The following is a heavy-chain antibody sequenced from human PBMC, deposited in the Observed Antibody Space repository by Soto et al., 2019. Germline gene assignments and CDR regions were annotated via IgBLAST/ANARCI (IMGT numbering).Heavy chain of an antibody. CDR3: ARDQGGSYYPQYYFAY. J-gene: IGHJ4*02. CDR1: GGSISSYY. V-gene: IGHV4-59*01. CDR2: IYYIGST. D-gene: IGHD1-26*01. Sequence: SETRSLTCTGSGGSISSYYWSWIRQPPVKGLEGIGYIYYIGSTNYNPSLKSRVTISVDTSKNQFSLKLRSVTAADTAVYYCARDQGGSYYPQYYFAYWGQGTMVTVSS.